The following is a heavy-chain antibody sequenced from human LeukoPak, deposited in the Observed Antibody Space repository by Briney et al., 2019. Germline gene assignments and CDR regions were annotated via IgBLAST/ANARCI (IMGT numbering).Heavy chain of an antibody. V-gene: IGHV4-30-2*01. D-gene: IGHD3-22*01. Sequence: SQTLSLTCAVSGGSISSGGYSWSWIRQPPGKGLEWIGYIYHSGSTYYNPSLKSRVTISVDRSKNQFSLKLSSVTAADTAVYYCARGDDSSGYVYFQHWSQGTLVTVSS. CDR1: GGSISSGGYS. CDR3: ARGDDSSGYVYFQH. J-gene: IGHJ1*01. CDR2: IYHSGST.